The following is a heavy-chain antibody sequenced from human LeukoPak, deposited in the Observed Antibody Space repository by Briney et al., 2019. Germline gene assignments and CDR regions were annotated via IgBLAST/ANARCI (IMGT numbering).Heavy chain of an antibody. CDR1: GHTFTSYG. J-gene: IGHJ4*02. CDR3: ARELGYCSSTSCPHFDY. V-gene: IGHV1-18*01. D-gene: IGHD2-2*01. Sequence: GASVKVSCKASGHTFTSYGISWVRQAPGQGLEWMGWISAYNGNTNYAQKLQGRVTMTTDTSTSTAYMELRSLRSDDTAVYYCARELGYCSSTSCPHFDYWGQGTPVTVSS. CDR2: ISAYNGNT.